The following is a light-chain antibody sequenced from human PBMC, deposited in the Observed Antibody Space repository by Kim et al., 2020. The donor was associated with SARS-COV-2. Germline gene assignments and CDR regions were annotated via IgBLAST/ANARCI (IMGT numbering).Light chain of an antibody. V-gene: IGLV2-14*03. J-gene: IGLJ1*01. CDR2: DVS. CDR1: SSDVVGYNY. CDR3: SSYTSSSTYV. Sequence: GQSVPIACTGTSSDVVGYNYVSWYQQHPGKAPKLMIYDVSNRPSGVSNRFSGSKSGNTASLTISGLQAEDEADYYCSSYTSSSTYVFGTGTKVTVL.